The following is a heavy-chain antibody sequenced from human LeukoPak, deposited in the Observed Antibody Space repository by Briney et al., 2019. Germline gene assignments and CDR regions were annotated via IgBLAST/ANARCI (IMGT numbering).Heavy chain of an antibody. D-gene: IGHD3-16*01. J-gene: IGHJ3*02. V-gene: IGHV4-39*07. Sequence: SETLSLTCTVSGGSISSSTYYWGWIRRPPGKGLEWIGSIYYSGSTNYNPSLKSRVTISVDTSKNQFSLKLSSVTAADTAVYYCANLGGAFDIWGQGTMVTVSS. CDR1: GGSISSSTYY. CDR3: ANLGGAFDI. CDR2: IYYSGST.